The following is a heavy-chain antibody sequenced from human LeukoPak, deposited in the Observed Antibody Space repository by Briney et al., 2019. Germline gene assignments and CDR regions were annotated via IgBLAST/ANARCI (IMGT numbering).Heavy chain of an antibody. CDR2: ISSSGSSI. CDR1: GFTFSDYY. D-gene: IGHD1-14*01. J-gene: IGHJ5*02. CDR3: ARVPPEDRTWFDP. Sequence: PGGSLRLSCAASGFTFSDYYMTWIRQAPGKGLEWVSHISSSGSSIYYADSVKGRFTISRDNAKNSLYLQMNGLRAEDTAIYYCARVPPEDRTWFDPWGQGTLVTVSS. V-gene: IGHV3-11*04.